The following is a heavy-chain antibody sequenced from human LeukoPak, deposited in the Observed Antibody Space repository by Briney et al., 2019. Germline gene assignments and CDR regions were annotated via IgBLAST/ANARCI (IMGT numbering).Heavy chain of an antibody. J-gene: IGHJ4*02. CDR2: ISAYSGDT. D-gene: IGHD5-18*01. CDR3: ATDLWAMDTLGGDY. CDR1: GYTFTTYG. V-gene: IGHV1-18*01. Sequence: ASVNVSCKASGYTFTTYGISWVRQAPGQGLEWMGWISAYSGDTHYAQNLRGRVTMTTDTSTSTAYMELRSLRSDDTAVYYCATDLWAMDTLGGDYWGQGTLVTVSS.